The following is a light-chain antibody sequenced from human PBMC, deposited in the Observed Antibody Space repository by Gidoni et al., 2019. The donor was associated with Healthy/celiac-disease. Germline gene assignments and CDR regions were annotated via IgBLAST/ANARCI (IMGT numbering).Light chain of an antibody. CDR1: QSVLYSSNNKNY. CDR2: WAS. V-gene: IGKV4-1*01. J-gene: IGKJ1*01. Sequence: DIVMTQAPDSLAVSLGERANINCKSSQSVLYSSNNKNYLAWYQQKPGQPPKLLIYWASTRESGVPDRFSGSGSGTDFTLPISSLQAEDVAVYYCQQYYSTPRTFGQGTKVEIK. CDR3: QQYYSTPRT.